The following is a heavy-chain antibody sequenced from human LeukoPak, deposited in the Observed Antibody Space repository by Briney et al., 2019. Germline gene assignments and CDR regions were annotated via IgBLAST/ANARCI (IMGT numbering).Heavy chain of an antibody. D-gene: IGHD3-10*01. CDR3: ATRGGYYYGSGSYYSFDY. J-gene: IGHJ4*02. CDR1: GYTLTELS. V-gene: IGHV1-24*01. Sequence: PVASVKVSCKVSGYTLTELSMHWVRQAPGKGLEWMGGFDPEDGETIYAQKFQGRVTMTEDTSTDTAYMELSSLRSEDTAVYYCATRGGYYYGSGSYYSFDYWGQGTLVTVSS. CDR2: FDPEDGET.